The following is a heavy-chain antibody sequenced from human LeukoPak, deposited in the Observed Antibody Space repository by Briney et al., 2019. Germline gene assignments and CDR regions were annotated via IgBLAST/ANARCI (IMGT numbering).Heavy chain of an antibody. V-gene: IGHV3-30-3*01. D-gene: IGHD3-9*01. Sequence: GGSLRLSCAASGFTFSSYAMHWVRQAPGKGLEWVAVISYDGSNKYYADSVKGRFTISRDNSKNTLYLQMNSLRAEDTAVYYCARERVELRYFDWLLPLDYWGQGTLVTVSS. CDR3: ARERVELRYFDWLLPLDY. CDR1: GFTFSSYA. J-gene: IGHJ4*02. CDR2: ISYDGSNK.